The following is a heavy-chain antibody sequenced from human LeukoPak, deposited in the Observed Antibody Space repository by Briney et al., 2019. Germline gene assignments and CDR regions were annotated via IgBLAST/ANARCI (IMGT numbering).Heavy chain of an antibody. CDR3: AKDRSYGSGSYWFWSDAFDI. Sequence: ETLSLTCTVSGGSISSYYWSWIRQPPGKGLEWVSAISGSGGSTYYADSVKGRFTISRDNSKNTLYLQMNSLRAEDTAVYYCAKDRSYGSGSYWFWSDAFDIWGQGTMVTVSS. D-gene: IGHD3-10*01. V-gene: IGHV3-23*01. CDR1: GGSISSYY. CDR2: ISGSGGST. J-gene: IGHJ3*02.